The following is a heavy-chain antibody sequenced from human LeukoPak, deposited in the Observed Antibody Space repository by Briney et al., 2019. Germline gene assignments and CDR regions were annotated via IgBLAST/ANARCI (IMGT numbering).Heavy chain of an antibody. Sequence: ASVKVSCKVSGYTLTELSMHWVRQAPGKGLEWMGGFDPEDGETIYAQKFQGRVTMTEDTSTDTAHMELSSLRSEDTAVYYCATDTVGATGFDPWGQETLVTVSS. D-gene: IGHD1-26*01. CDR2: FDPEDGET. V-gene: IGHV1-24*01. CDR3: ATDTVGATGFDP. J-gene: IGHJ5*02. CDR1: GYTLTELS.